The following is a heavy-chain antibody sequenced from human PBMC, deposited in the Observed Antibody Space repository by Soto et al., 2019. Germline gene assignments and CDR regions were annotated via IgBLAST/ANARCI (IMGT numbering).Heavy chain of an antibody. V-gene: IGHV1-69*13. CDR2: IIPIFGTA. J-gene: IGHJ5*02. CDR3: ARDPDDSSGSPWFDP. Sequence: SVKVSCKASGGTFSSYAISWVRQAPGQGLEWMGGIIPIFGTANYAQKFQGRVTITADESTSTAYMELSSLRSEDTAVYYCARDPDDSSGSPWFDPLGQGTLVTVSS. D-gene: IGHD6-19*01. CDR1: GGTFSSYA.